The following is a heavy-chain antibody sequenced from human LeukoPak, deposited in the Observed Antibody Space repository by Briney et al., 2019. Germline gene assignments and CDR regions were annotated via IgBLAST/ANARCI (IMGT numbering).Heavy chain of an antibody. J-gene: IGHJ4*02. Sequence: SETLSLTCTVSGGSISSYYWSWIRQPPGKGLEWIGHIYYSGSTNYNASLKSRVTISVDTSKNQFSLKLSSVTAADTAVYYCARAGWDGYNFDYWGQGTLVTVSS. D-gene: IGHD5-24*01. CDR3: ARAGWDGYNFDY. CDR2: IYYSGST. V-gene: IGHV4-59*01. CDR1: GGSISSYY.